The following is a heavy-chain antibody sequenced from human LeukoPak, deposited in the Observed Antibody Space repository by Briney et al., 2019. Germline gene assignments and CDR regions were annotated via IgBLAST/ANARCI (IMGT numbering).Heavy chain of an antibody. V-gene: IGHV4-34*01. Sequence: SETLSLTCAVYGGSFSGYYWSWIRQPPGKGLEWIGEINHSGSTNYNPSLKSRVTISVDTSKNQFSLKLSSVTAADTAVYYCARQRMGYDSSGYLFDYWGQGTLVTVSS. CDR2: INHSGST. CDR3: ARQRMGYDSSGYLFDY. CDR1: GGSFSGYY. J-gene: IGHJ4*02. D-gene: IGHD3-22*01.